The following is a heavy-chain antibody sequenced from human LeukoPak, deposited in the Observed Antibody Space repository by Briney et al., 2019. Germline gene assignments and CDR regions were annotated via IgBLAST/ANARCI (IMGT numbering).Heavy chain of an antibody. Sequence: GGSLRLSCAASGFTFSLYGMHWVRQAPGKGLEWVAIITYDGDYTYYADSVKGRFTISRDNSKNTLYLQMNSLRAEDTAVYYCAKDQSSYYYDSSGYYYDYWGQGTLVTVSS. CDR1: GFTFSLYG. CDR3: AKDQSSYYYDSSGYYYDY. J-gene: IGHJ4*02. CDR2: ITYDGDYT. V-gene: IGHV3-30*18. D-gene: IGHD3-22*01.